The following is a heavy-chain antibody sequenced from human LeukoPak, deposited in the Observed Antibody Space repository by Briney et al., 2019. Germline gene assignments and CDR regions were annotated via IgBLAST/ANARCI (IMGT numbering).Heavy chain of an antibody. Sequence: PGGPLRLSCAASGFTFSSYAMSWVRQAPGKGLEWVSAISGSGGSTYYADSVKGRFTISRDNSKNTLYLQMNSLRAEDTAVYYCARDLNYDSAYWGQGTLVTVSS. V-gene: IGHV3-23*01. CDR1: GFTFSSYA. CDR2: ISGSGGST. J-gene: IGHJ4*02. D-gene: IGHD3-22*01. CDR3: ARDLNYDSAY.